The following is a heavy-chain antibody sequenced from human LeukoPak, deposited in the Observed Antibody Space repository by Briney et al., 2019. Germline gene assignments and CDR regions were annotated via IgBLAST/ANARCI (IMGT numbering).Heavy chain of an antibody. CDR3: ARGNSKGEATKGAKTKTRPWNY. V-gene: IGHV3-21*01. J-gene: IGHJ4*02. D-gene: IGHD1-26*01. Sequence: GGSLRLSCAASGFTFSSYSMNWVRQAPGKGLEWVSSISSSSSYIYYADSVKGRFTISRDNAKNSLYLQMNSLRAEDTAVYYCARGNSKGEATKGAKTKTRPWNYWGQGTRVTVSS. CDR2: ISSSSSYI. CDR1: GFTFSSYS.